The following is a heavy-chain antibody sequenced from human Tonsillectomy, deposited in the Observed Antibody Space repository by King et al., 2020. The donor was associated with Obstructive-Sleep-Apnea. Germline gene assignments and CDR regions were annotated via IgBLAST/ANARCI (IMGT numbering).Heavy chain of an antibody. J-gene: IGHJ4*02. CDR3: TREIHCGGDCAYYFDY. D-gene: IGHD2-21*02. CDR2: IRTKPYVGTT. CDR1: GFTFGDYT. Sequence: VQLVESGGGLAQPGRSLRLSCTGSGFTFGDYTMSWFRQAPGKGLEWVGFIRTKPYVGTTEYAASVKGRFTISRDDSKSIAYLQMNSLKTEDTAVYYCTREIHCGGDCAYYFDYWGQGTLVTVSS. V-gene: IGHV3-49*03.